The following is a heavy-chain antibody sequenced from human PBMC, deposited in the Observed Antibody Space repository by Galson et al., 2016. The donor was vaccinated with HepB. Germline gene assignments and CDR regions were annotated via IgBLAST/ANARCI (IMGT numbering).Heavy chain of an antibody. Sequence: TLSLTCTVSGVFIGAVGNYWSWIRQPAGKGLEWVGHISASGSPQYNPSLKSRVTMSVDTSQNQISLRLTSVTAADTALYYCAREGWQWLVKNSFDAWGVGTMVTVSS. CDR2: ISASGSP. CDR1: GVFIGAVGNY. J-gene: IGHJ3*01. V-gene: IGHV4-61*09. D-gene: IGHD6-19*01. CDR3: AREGWQWLVKNSFDA.